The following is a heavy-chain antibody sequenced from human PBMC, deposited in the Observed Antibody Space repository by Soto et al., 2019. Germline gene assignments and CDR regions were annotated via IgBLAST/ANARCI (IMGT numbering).Heavy chain of an antibody. V-gene: IGHV3-23*01. D-gene: IGHD3-10*01. CDR3: AKTLETYYYGSGSVYGMDV. Sequence: GGSLRLSCEASGFTFNHYAISWVRLAPGRGLEWVSGISGSGKSPYYADSVKGRFIISRDNSKNTLYLQMNSLRAEDTAVYYCAKTLETYYYGSGSVYGMDVWGQGTTVTVSS. J-gene: IGHJ6*02. CDR2: ISGSGKSP. CDR1: GFTFNHYA.